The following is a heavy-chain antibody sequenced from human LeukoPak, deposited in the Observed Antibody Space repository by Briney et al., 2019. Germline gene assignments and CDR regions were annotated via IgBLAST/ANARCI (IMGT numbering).Heavy chain of an antibody. CDR1: GGSMSSYY. CDR2: TDYSGST. V-gene: IGHV4-59*08. D-gene: IGHD6-19*01. Sequence: SETLSLTCIVSGGSMSSYYWNWVRQPPGKGLEWIGYTDYSGSTNYNPSLKSRVTISVDTSKNQFSLKLSSVTAADTAVYYCARLAIAVADTGSVSEHYGMDVWGQGPRLLSP. J-gene: IGHJ6*02. CDR3: ARLAIAVADTGSVSEHYGMDV.